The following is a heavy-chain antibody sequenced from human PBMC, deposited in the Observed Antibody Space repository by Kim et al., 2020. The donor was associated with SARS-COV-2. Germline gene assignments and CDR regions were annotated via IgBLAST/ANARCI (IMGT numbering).Heavy chain of an antibody. D-gene: IGHD2-15*01. V-gene: IGHV3-48*03. CDR2: ISSSGSTI. J-gene: IGHJ6*02. Sequence: GGSLRLSCAASGFTFSSYEMNWVRQAPGKGLEWVSYISSSGSTIYYADSVKGRFTISRDNAKNSLYLQMNSLRAEDTAVYYCARDEFGYCSGGSCYHEDYYYYGMDVWGQGTTVTVSS. CDR1: GFTFSSYE. CDR3: ARDEFGYCSGGSCYHEDYYYYGMDV.